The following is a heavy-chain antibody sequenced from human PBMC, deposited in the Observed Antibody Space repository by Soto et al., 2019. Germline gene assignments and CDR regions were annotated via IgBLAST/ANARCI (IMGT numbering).Heavy chain of an antibody. D-gene: IGHD6-13*01. V-gene: IGHV4-61*01. CDR1: VGSVISGSYY. CDR3: ARVGIAAAGTPYYYGMDV. J-gene: IGHJ6*02. CDR2: IYYSGST. Sequence: SETLSLTCTFSVGSVISGSYYWSWIRQPPGKGLEWIGYIYYSGSTNYNPSLKSRVTISVDTSKNQFSLKLSSVTAADTAVYYCARVGIAAAGTPYYYGMDVWGQGTTVTVSS.